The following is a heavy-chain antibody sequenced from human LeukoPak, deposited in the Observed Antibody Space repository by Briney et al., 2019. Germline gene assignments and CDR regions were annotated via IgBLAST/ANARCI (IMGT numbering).Heavy chain of an antibody. CDR2: IVVGSGNT. Sequence: SVKVSCKTSGFTFTSSAMQWVRQARGQRLEWIGWIVVGSGNTKYAQKFQERVAITRDTSTSTAYMELSSLRSEDTAVYYCAADLEIQPWFGVGYGMDVWGQGTTVTDSS. V-gene: IGHV1-58*02. CDR3: AADLEIQPWFGVGYGMDV. J-gene: IGHJ6*02. D-gene: IGHD5-18*01. CDR1: GFTFTSSA.